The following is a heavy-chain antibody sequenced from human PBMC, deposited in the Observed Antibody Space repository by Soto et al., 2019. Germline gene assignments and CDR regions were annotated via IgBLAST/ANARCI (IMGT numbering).Heavy chain of an antibody. D-gene: IGHD2-21*02. J-gene: IGHJ3*02. CDR1: WDSVSSNSAA. Sequence: PSHTLSLTCAISWDSVSSNSAAWYCISQSPSRGLEWLGRTYYRSKWYNGYAVSVKSRITINPDTSKNQFSLQLNSVTPEDTTVYSCARDLHASIVVVTAIYALDIWGQGAMVTVSS. V-gene: IGHV6-1*01. CDR3: ARDLHASIVVVTAIYALDI. CDR2: TYYRSKWYN.